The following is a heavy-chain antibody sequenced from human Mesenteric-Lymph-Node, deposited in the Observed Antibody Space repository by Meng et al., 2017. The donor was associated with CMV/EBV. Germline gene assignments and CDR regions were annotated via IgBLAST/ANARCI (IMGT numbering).Heavy chain of an antibody. CDR1: GYTFTSYD. J-gene: IGHJ6*02. V-gene: IGHV1-8*01. CDR2: MNPNSGNT. CDR3: ARWSIVAKPRFYGMDV. D-gene: IGHD2-15*01. Sequence: SVKVSCKASGYTFTSYDINWVRQATGQGLEWMGWMNPNSGNTGYAQKFQGRVTMTRNTSISTAYMELSSLRSEDTAVYYCARWSIVAKPRFYGMDVWGQGTTVTVSS.